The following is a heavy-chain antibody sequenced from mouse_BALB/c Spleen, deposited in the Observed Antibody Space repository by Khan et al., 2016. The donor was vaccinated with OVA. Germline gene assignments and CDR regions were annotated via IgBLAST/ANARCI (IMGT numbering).Heavy chain of an antibody. D-gene: IGHD2-4*01. V-gene: IGHV2-2*02. CDR2: IWSAGST. CDR1: GFSLNTYS. CDR3: ARRSDDYGRGAWFVY. Sequence: QVQLKQSGPGLLQPSQSLSITCTVSGFSLNTYSIHWVRQSPGKGLEWLGVIWSAGSTDYNAAFMSRLSINKDNSKSQVFFKMNSLQSNDTAIYYCARRSDDYGRGAWFVYWGQGTLVTVSA. J-gene: IGHJ3*01.